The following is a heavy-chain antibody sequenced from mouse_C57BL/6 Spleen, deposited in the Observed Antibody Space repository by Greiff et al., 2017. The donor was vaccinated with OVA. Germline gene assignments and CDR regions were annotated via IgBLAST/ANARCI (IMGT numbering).Heavy chain of an antibody. D-gene: IGHD1-1*01. V-gene: IGHV1-82*01. J-gene: IGHJ4*01. CDR3: ARGDYYGSSYCAMDY. Sequence: VQLQQSGPELVKPGASVKISCKASGYAFSSSWMNWVKQRPGKGLEWIGRIYPGDGDTNYNGKFKGKATLTADKSSSTAYMQLSSLTSEDSAVYFCARGDYYGSSYCAMDYWGQGASVTVSS. CDR2: IYPGDGDT. CDR1: GYAFSSSW.